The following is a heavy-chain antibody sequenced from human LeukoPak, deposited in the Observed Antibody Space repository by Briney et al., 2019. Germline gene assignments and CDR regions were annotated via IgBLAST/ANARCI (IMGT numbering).Heavy chain of an antibody. CDR1: GFTFSSYG. D-gene: IGHD2-8*01. J-gene: IGHJ6*04. Sequence: GRSLRLSCAASGFTFSSYGMHWVRQAPGKGLEWVAVISYDGSNKYYADSVKGRFTISRDNAKNSLYLQMNSLRAEDTAVYYCTRDLYYAAPVDVWGKGTTVTISS. V-gene: IGHV3-30*03. CDR2: ISYDGSNK. CDR3: TRDLYYAAPVDV.